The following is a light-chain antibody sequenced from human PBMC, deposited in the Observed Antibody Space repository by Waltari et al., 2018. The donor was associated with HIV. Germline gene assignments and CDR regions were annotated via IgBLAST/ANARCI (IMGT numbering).Light chain of an antibody. J-gene: IGLJ1*01. CDR2: RNN. Sequence: QSVLTQPPSASGTPGQRVTISCSGSSSNIGRNYVYWYQQLPGTAPKLLIYRNNQRPSGVPDRFSGSKSGTSASLAITGLQAEDEADYYCQSHDSTLSAYVFGTGTKVTVL. CDR3: QSHDSTLSAYV. V-gene: IGLV1-47*01. CDR1: SSNIGRNY.